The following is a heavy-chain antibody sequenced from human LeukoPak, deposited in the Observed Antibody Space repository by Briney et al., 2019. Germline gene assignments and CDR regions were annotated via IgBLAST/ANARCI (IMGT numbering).Heavy chain of an antibody. Sequence: GGSLRLSCAASGFTVSSNYMSWVRQAPGKGLEWVSDIYSGGSTYYADSVKGRFTISRDNSKNTLYLQMNSLRAEDTAVYYCARENGDYELGYFDYWGQGTLVTVSS. J-gene: IGHJ4*02. CDR2: IYSGGST. V-gene: IGHV3-66*02. CDR1: GFTVSSNY. D-gene: IGHD4-17*01. CDR3: ARENGDYELGYFDY.